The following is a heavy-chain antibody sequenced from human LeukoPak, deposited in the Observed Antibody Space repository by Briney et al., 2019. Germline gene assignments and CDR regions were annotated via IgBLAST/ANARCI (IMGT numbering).Heavy chain of an antibody. CDR3: PPCCRSSWYDY. Sequence: DPSETLSLTCNVSGYSIRSNFYWGWVRQPPGKGLQWIGIIYHSGNTYYNPSLNSRVTISIDTSKNQFFLKLSSVTAADTAVYYCPPCCRSSWYDYWGQGTLVTVSS. CDR1: GYSIRSNFY. V-gene: IGHV4-38-2*02. CDR2: IYHSGNT. J-gene: IGHJ4*02. D-gene: IGHD6-13*01.